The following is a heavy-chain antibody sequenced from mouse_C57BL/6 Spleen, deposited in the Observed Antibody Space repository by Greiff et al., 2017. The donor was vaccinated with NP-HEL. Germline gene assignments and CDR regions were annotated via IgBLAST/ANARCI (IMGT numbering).Heavy chain of an antibody. J-gene: IGHJ2*01. D-gene: IGHD2-4*01. CDR3: ARGYDYDSFDY. CDR2: IYPGSGNT. Sequence: VQRVESGAELVRPGASVKLSCKASGYTFTDYYINWVKQRPGQGLEWIARIYPGSGNTYYNEKFKGKATLTAEKSSSTAYMQLSSLTSEDSAVYFCARGYDYDSFDYWGQGTTLTVSS. CDR1: GYTFTDYY. V-gene: IGHV1-76*01.